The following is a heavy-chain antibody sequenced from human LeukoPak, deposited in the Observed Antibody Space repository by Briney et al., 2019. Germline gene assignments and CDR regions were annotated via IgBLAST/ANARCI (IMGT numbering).Heavy chain of an antibody. Sequence: GGSLRFSGAASGFTFRSNYMSWGRKAPGKALKWISTISGSGDNTYYAESVKGRFTISRDNSRNTLYPRMKSLRAEDTAMYYCAKESTVTPGNVNWFDPWGQGTLVTVSS. J-gene: IGHJ5*02. D-gene: IGHD4-17*01. CDR1: GFTFRSNY. CDR2: ISGSGDNT. V-gene: IGHV3-23*01. CDR3: AKESTVTPGNVNWFDP.